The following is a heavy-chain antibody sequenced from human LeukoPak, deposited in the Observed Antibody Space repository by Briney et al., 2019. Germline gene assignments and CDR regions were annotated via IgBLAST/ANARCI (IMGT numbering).Heavy chain of an antibody. Sequence: GGSLRLSCAASGFTVSSNYMSWVRQAPGKGLEWVSVIYSGGSTYYADSVKGRFTISRDDSKSIAYLQVNSLKTEDTAVYYCTRILLKWELPGSDAFDIWGEGTMVTVSS. CDR1: GFTVSSNY. V-gene: IGHV3-66*01. J-gene: IGHJ3*02. D-gene: IGHD1-26*01. CDR3: TRILLKWELPGSDAFDI. CDR2: IYSGGST.